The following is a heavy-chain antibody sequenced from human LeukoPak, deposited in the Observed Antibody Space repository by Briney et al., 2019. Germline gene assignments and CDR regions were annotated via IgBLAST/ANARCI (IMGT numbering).Heavy chain of an antibody. CDR1: GGSVSSGSYY. J-gene: IGHJ4*02. D-gene: IGHD3-10*01. CDR2: IYYSGST. CDR3: ARTAGFRELFPFDY. V-gene: IGHV4-61*01. Sequence: SETLSLTCTVSGGSVSSGSYYWSWIRQPPGKGLEWIGYIYYSGSTNYNPSLKSRVTISVDTSKNQFSLKLSSVTAADTAVYYCARTAGFRELFPFDYWGQGTLVTVSS.